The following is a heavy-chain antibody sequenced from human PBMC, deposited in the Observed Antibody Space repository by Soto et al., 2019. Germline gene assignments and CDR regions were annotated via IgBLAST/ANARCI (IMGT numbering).Heavy chain of an antibody. CDR2: IYWDNDR. J-gene: IGHJ5*01. CDR3: APRVSYSVEWDVGWFDS. Sequence: QITLKESGPTLVEPTQTITLTCSFSGFSLSNSGVGVGWFRQAPGKALECRGIIYWDNDRRYNPSLKDRLRITKDTSKNQVVVTMTYMEPVDTGTYYCAPRVSYSVEWDVGWFDSWGQGTTVTVS. D-gene: IGHD1-26*01. V-gene: IGHV2-5*02. CDR1: GFSLSNSGVG.